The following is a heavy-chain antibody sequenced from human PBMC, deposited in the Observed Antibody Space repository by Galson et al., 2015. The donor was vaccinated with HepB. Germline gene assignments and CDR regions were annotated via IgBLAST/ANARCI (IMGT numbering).Heavy chain of an antibody. CDR2: IKQDGSET. CDR1: GFTFSNYW. D-gene: IGHD4-11*01. CDR3: ARGLGSNYGGGDY. V-gene: IGHV3-7*01. Sequence: SLRLSCTASGFTFSNYWMTWVRQAPGKGLEWVANIKQDGSETYYVDSVKGRFTISRDNAENSLYLQMNSLRAEDTAMYYCARGLGSNYGGGDYWGQGTLVTVSS. J-gene: IGHJ4*02.